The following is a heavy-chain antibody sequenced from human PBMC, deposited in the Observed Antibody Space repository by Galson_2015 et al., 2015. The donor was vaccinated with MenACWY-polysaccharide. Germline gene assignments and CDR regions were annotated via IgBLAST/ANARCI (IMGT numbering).Heavy chain of an antibody. Sequence: SLRLSCAASGFTFSSYWMHWVRQVPGKGLVWVSRISSDGSSTSYADSVKGRFTISRDNAKNTLHLQMNSLRVEDTAVYYCARVQGGYSNAWHRPYYFDYWGQGTLVTVSS. CDR1: GFTFSSYW. D-gene: IGHD6-13*01. CDR2: ISSDGSST. J-gene: IGHJ4*01. V-gene: IGHV3-74*01. CDR3: ARVQGGYSNAWHRPYYFDY.